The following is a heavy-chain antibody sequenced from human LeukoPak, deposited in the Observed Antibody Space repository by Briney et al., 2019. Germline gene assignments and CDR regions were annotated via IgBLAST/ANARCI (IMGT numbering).Heavy chain of an antibody. CDR3: AKGSDSGYYYYYMDV. J-gene: IGHJ6*03. CDR2: ISGSGGST. Sequence: GGSLRLSCAASGFTFSSYAMSWVRQAPGKGLEWVSAISGSGGSTYYADSVKGRLTISRDNSKNTLYLQMNSLRAEDTAVYYCAKGSDSGYYYYYMDVWGKGTTVTVSS. V-gene: IGHV3-23*01. D-gene: IGHD2-21*02. CDR1: GFTFSSYA.